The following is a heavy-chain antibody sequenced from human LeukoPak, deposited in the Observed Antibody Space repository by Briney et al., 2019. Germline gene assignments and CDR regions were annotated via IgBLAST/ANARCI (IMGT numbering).Heavy chain of an antibody. D-gene: IGHD1-26*01. CDR2: INPRCVST. CDR1: GDTFTVDY. V-gene: IGHV1-46*01. CDR3: ARDLSPWDPPPYGMDV. J-gene: IGHJ6*02. Sequence: VRVSCKGSGDTFTVDYMHWVRQAPGQGGEWMGIINPRCVSTSYAQKFPGRLTITRDTSTSTVYMDLSSLRSEDTAVYYCARDLSPWDPPPYGMDVWGQGTTVTVSS.